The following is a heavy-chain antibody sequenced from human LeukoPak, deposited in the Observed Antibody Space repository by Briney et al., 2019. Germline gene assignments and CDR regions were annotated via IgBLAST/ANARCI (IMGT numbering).Heavy chain of an antibody. CDR3: AREGADNWFDP. Sequence: SETLSLTCTVSGGSISSYYWRWIRQPPGKGLEWIGYIYYSGSTNYNPSLKSRVTISVDTSKNQFSLKLSSVTAADTAVYYCAREGADNWFDPWGQGTLVTVSS. V-gene: IGHV4-59*01. CDR2: IYYSGST. J-gene: IGHJ5*02. CDR1: GGSISSYY.